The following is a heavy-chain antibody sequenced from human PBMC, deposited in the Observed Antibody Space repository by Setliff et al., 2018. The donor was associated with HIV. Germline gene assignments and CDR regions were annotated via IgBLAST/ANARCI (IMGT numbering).Heavy chain of an antibody. CDR1: GYTFTSYY. D-gene: IGHD2-15*01. Sequence: GASVKVSCKASGYTFTSYYMHWVRQAPGQGLEWMGIINPSGGSTIYAQKFQGRVTMTRDTSTSTVYMELSSLRSEDTAVYYCARDGVVVVAASNYYFDYRGQGTLVTVSS. J-gene: IGHJ4*02. CDR2: INPSGGST. CDR3: ARDGVVVVAASNYYFDY. V-gene: IGHV1-46*01.